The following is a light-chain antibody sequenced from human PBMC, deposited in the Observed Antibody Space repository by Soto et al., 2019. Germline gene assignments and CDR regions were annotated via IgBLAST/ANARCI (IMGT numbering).Light chain of an antibody. J-gene: IGKJ1*01. CDR3: QQYYSYWT. Sequence: IKLTQSPSSLSASVGDRVTITFRASQSISSWLAWYQQKPGKAPKLLIFDASTLENGVPARFSGSRSGPEFSLTISSLQPDDFATYYCQQYYSYWTFGQGTKVDIK. V-gene: IGKV1-5*01. CDR1: QSISSW. CDR2: DAS.